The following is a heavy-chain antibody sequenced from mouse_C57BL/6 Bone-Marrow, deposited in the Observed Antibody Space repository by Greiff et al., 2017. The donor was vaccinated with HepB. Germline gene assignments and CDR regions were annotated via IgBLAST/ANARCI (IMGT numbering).Heavy chain of an antibody. CDR3: ARRDYGSSSWYFDV. D-gene: IGHD1-1*01. J-gene: IGHJ1*03. CDR2: IDPNSGGT. Sequence: QVQLKQPGAELVKPGASVKLSCKASGYTFTSYWMHWVKQRPGRGLEWIGRIDPNSGGTKYNEKFKSKATLTVDTSSSTAYMQLSSLTSEDSAVYYCARRDYGSSSWYFDVWGTGTTVTVSS. V-gene: IGHV1-62-3*01. CDR1: GYTFTSYW.